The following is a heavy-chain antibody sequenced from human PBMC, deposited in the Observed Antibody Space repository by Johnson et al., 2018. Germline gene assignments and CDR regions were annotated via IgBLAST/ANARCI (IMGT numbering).Heavy chain of an antibody. D-gene: IGHD6-19*01. V-gene: IGHV3-30*18. Sequence: QVQLVESGGGVVQPGRSLRLSCAASGFIFSNYGMHWVRQAPGKGLEWVAVISYDGSNKYYADSVKGRFTISRDNAKNSLYLQMNSLRAEDTALYYCAKVPAGFIYYYGMDVWGQGTTVTVSS. CDR2: ISYDGSNK. J-gene: IGHJ6*02. CDR1: GFIFSNYG. CDR3: AKVPAGFIYYYGMDV.